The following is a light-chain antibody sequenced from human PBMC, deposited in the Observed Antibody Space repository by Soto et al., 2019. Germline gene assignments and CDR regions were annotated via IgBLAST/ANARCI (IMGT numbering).Light chain of an antibody. J-gene: IGLJ7*01. CDR2: EVT. V-gene: IGLV2-8*01. Sequence: QSVLTQPPSASGSPGQSVTISCTGTSSDVGGYDYVSWYQQHPGKAPKLMLYEVTKRPSGVPDRFSGSKSGNTASLTVSGLQADDEADYFCSSYAGSKNFGVFGGGTQLTVL. CDR3: SSYAGSKNFGV. CDR1: SSDVGGYDY.